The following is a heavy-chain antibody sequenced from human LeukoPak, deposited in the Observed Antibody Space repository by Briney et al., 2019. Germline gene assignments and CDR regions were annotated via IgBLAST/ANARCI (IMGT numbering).Heavy chain of an antibody. Sequence: ASVKVSCKASGYTFTSYDINWVRQATGQGLGWMGWMNPNSGNTGYAQKFQGRVTMTRNTSISTAYMELSSLRSEDTAVYYCARAIAARPIYYCGMDVWGQGTTVTVSS. CDR2: MNPNSGNT. CDR3: ARAIAARPIYYCGMDV. V-gene: IGHV1-8*01. J-gene: IGHJ6*02. CDR1: GYTFTSYD. D-gene: IGHD6-6*01.